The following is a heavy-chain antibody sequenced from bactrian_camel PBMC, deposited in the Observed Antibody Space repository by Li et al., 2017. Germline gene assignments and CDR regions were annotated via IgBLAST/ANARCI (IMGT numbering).Heavy chain of an antibody. D-gene: IGHD6*01. CDR2: INPNGDVA. Sequence: HVQLVESGGGSVQSGESLRLSCAVSGLSDEFYCVGWVRQAPGNGLEWVSQINPNGDVADYADSVKGRFTISRDNARNTVSLQMNSLKPEDTAVYYCVRDGSWSFGHWGQGTQVTVS. V-gene: IGHV3S1*01. J-gene: IGHJ4*01. CDR1: GLSDEFYC. CDR3: VRDGSWSFGH.